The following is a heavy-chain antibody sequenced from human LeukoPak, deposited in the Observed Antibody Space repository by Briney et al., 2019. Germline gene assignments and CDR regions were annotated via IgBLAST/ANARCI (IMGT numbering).Heavy chain of an antibody. Sequence: GGSLRLSCAASGFTFSSSAMNWVRQAPGKGLEWVSYISSSSSTIYYADSVKGRFTISRDNAKNSLYLQMNSLRAEDTAVYYCARDQEWLVRNWGQGTLVTVSS. J-gene: IGHJ4*02. D-gene: IGHD6-19*01. CDR1: GFTFSSSA. V-gene: IGHV3-48*01. CDR3: ARDQEWLVRN. CDR2: ISSSSSTI.